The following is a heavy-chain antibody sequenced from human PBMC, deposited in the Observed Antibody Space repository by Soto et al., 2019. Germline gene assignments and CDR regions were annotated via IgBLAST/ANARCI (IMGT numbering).Heavy chain of an antibody. J-gene: IGHJ4*02. CDR1: GFTFSNAW. CDR3: TSGVPDFDY. D-gene: IGHD7-27*01. Sequence: GGSLRLSCAASGFTFSNAWMSWVRQAPGKGLEWVGRMKSKTDGGTTDYAAPVKGRFTISRDDSKNTLYLQMNSLKTEDTAVYYCTSGVPDFDYWGQGTLVTVSS. V-gene: IGHV3-15*01. CDR2: MKSKTDGGTT.